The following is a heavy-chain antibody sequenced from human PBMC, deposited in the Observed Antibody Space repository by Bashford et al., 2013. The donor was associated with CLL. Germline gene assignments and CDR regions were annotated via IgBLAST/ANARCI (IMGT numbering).Heavy chain of an antibody. D-gene: IGHD5-24*01. Sequence: ASVKVSCKASGYTFISYDINWVRQAPGQGLEWMGWMNPHSGNTRYAQKFQGRVTMISNTSTSTAYMELSSLRSEDTAVYYCTRVQSGSAEDGRLLLAYWGQGTLVTVSS. CDR2: MNPHSGNT. CDR1: GYTFISYD. CDR3: TRVQSGSAEDGRLLLAY. V-gene: IGHV1-8*01. J-gene: IGHJ4*02.